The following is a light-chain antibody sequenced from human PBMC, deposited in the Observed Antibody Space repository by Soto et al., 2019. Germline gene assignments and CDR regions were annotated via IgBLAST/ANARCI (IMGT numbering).Light chain of an antibody. CDR2: WAS. Sequence: DIVMTQSPDSLAVSLGERATINCKSSQSVLYSSNNKNYLAWYQQKPGQPPKLLIYWASTRESGVPDRFSGSGSGTDFTLTISSLQAEDVAVYYCQQYLSTPRTFGQGTKLEIK. V-gene: IGKV4-1*01. CDR1: QSVLYSSNNKNY. CDR3: QQYLSTPRT. J-gene: IGKJ2*01.